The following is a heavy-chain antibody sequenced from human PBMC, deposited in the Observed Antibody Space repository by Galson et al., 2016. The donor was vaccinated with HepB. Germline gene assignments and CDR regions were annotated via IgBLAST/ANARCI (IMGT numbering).Heavy chain of an antibody. D-gene: IGHD1-26*01. CDR2: IYYSGSGST. CDR3: ARGNQWGHRPDY. Sequence: SETLSLTCTVSGGSISSYYWSWIRQPQGKGLEWIGYIYYSGSGSTNYNPSLKSRVTISVDTSKNQFSLKLTSVTAADTAVYYCARGNQWGHRPDYWGQGTLVTVSS. V-gene: IGHV4-59*01. CDR1: GGSISSYY. J-gene: IGHJ4*02.